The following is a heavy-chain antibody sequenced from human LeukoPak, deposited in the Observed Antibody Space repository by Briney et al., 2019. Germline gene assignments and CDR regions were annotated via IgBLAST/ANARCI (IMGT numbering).Heavy chain of an antibody. Sequence: SETLSLTCAVYGGSFSGYYWSWLRQPPGKGVEGIGEINHSGSTNYNPSLKSRLTISVDTSKNQFPLKLSSVTAADTAVYYCAGIVVPAAIRDYFDYWGQGTLVTVSS. D-gene: IGHD2-2*02. CDR1: GGSFSGYY. J-gene: IGHJ4*02. CDR2: INHSGST. V-gene: IGHV4-34*01. CDR3: AGIVVPAAIRDYFDY.